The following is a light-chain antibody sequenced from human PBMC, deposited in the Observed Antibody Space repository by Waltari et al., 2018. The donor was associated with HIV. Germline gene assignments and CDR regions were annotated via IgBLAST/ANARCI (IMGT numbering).Light chain of an antibody. CDR3: QVWESSSDHVV. CDR2: DDG. CDR1: NIGSKS. Sequence: SYVLTQSPSVSVALGQTASIACGGNNIGSKSVHWYQQKPGQAPALVIYDDGDRPSGIPGRFSGSNSGHTATLSIGRVEAGDEADYYCQVWESSSDHVVIGGGTKLTV. V-gene: IGLV3-21*02. J-gene: IGLJ2*01.